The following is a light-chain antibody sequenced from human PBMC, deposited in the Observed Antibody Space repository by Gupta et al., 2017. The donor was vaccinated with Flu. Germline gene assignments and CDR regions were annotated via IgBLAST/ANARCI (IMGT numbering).Light chain of an antibody. CDR3: QQRRNWPHT. CDR1: QSVSSY. J-gene: IGKJ4*01. Sequence: PATLSLSPGERATLSCRASQSVSSYLAWYQQKPGQAPRLLIYDASNRATGIPARFTGSGSGTDFTLTISSLEPEDFAVYYCQQRRNWPHTFGGGTKVEIK. V-gene: IGKV3-11*01. CDR2: DAS.